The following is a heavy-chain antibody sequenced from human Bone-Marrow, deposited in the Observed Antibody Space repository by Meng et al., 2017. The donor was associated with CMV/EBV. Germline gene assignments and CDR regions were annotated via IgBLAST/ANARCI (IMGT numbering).Heavy chain of an antibody. V-gene: IGHV4-34*01. CDR1: GGSFSGYY. CDR2: INHSGST. CDR3: ARGRRLSLGATIYYFDY. J-gene: IGHJ4*02. Sequence: ESLKISCAVYGGSFSGYYWSWIRQPPGKGLEWIGEINHSGSTNYNPSLKSRVTISVDTSKNQFSLKLSSVTAADTAVYYCARGRRLSLGATIYYFDYWGQGTLVTVSS. D-gene: IGHD5-12*01.